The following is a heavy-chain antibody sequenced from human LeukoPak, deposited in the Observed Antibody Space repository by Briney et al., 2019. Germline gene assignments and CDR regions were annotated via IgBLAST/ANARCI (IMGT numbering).Heavy chain of an antibody. D-gene: IGHD3-22*01. CDR2: ISAYNGNT. CDR3: ARVEGNYYYDSSGYYYDY. Sequence: ASVKVSCKASGYTFTSYGISWVRQAPGQGLEWMGWISAYNGNTDYAQKLQGRVTMTTDTSTSTAYMELRSLRSDDTAVYYRARVEGNYYYDSSGYYYDYWGQGTLVTVSS. V-gene: IGHV1-18*01. CDR1: GYTFTSYG. J-gene: IGHJ4*02.